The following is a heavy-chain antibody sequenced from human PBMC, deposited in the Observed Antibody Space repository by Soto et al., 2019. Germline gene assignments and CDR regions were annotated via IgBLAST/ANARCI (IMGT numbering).Heavy chain of an antibody. CDR1: GGSISSSSYY. Sequence: SETLSLTCTVSGGSISSSSYYWGWIRQPPGKGLEWIGYIYYSGSTNYNPSLKSRVTISVDTSKNQFSLKLSSVTAADTAVYYCARYHSSSWYLDYYYGMDVWGQGTTVTVS. CDR3: ARYHSSSWYLDYYYGMDV. J-gene: IGHJ6*02. CDR2: IYYSGST. V-gene: IGHV4-61*05. D-gene: IGHD6-13*01.